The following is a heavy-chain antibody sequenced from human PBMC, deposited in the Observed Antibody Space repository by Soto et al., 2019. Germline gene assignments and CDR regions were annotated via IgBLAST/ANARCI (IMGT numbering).Heavy chain of an antibody. V-gene: IGHV3-23*01. Sequence: EVQLLESGGALVQPGGSLRLSCAASGYTFSSYAMTWVRQAPGKGLEWVSAISNSGGNTFHADSVKGRFTISRDNSKNTLYLQMNSLRAEDTAVYYCAKDQRGVSAAARMDVWGQGTTVTFSS. CDR2: ISNSGGNT. D-gene: IGHD6-13*01. J-gene: IGHJ6*02. CDR3: AKDQRGVSAAARMDV. CDR1: GYTFSSYA.